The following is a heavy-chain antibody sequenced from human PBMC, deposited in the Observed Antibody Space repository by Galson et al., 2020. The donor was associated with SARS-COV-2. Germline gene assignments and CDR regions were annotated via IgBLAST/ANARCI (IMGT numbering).Heavy chain of an antibody. V-gene: IGHV3-30-3*01. CDR3: ARDMGVTREGYYYYAMDV. D-gene: IGHD3-10*01. CDR2: ISYDGSIK. J-gene: IGHJ6*02. Sequence: GGYLKLSCAASGFTFSSYAVHWVRQAPGKGLEWVGFISYDGSIKYYAESVKGRFTISRDNSKNTLYLQMNNLRPEDTAVYYCARDMGVTREGYYYYAMDVWGQGTPVTVSS. CDR1: GFTFSSYA.